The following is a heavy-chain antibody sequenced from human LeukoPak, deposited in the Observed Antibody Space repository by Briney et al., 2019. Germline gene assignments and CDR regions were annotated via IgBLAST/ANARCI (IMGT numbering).Heavy chain of an antibody. CDR1: GYTLTELS. CDR3: ATDPFSSSWFGPGDY. V-gene: IGHV1-24*01. CDR2: FDPEDGET. Sequence: GASVKVSCKVSGYTLTELSMHWVRQAPGKGLEWMVGFDPEDGETIYAQKFQGRVTMTEDTSTDTAYMELSSLRSEDTAVYYCATDPFSSSWFGPGDYWGQGALVTVSS. D-gene: IGHD6-13*01. J-gene: IGHJ4*02.